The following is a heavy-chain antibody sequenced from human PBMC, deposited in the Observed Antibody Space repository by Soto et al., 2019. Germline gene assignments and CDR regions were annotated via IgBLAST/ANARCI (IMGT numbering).Heavy chain of an antibody. Sequence: EVQLLESGGGLVQPGGSLRLSCAASGFTFSSYAMSWVRQAPGKGLEWVSAISGSGGSTYYADSVKGRFTISRDNSKNTLYLQMNSLRAEDTAVYYCAKDIELRYFDWSRPYYYGMDVWGQGTTVTVSS. V-gene: IGHV3-23*01. CDR2: ISGSGGST. J-gene: IGHJ6*02. D-gene: IGHD3-9*01. CDR1: GFTFSSYA. CDR3: AKDIELRYFDWSRPYYYGMDV.